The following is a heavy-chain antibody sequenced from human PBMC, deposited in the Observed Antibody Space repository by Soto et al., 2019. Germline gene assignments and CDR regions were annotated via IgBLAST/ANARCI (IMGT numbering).Heavy chain of an antibody. Sequence: PGGSLILSCAASGFTFTNYAMSWVRQAPGKGLEWVSDISSSSSNTNYADSVKGRFTISRDNAKNTLYLQMNSLRAEDTAVYYCAPLTGYCSSTSCPKGPWGQGTLVTVSS. V-gene: IGHV3-11*03. CDR2: ISSSSSNT. D-gene: IGHD2-2*01. CDR3: APLTGYCSSTSCPKGP. J-gene: IGHJ5*02. CDR1: GFTFTNYA.